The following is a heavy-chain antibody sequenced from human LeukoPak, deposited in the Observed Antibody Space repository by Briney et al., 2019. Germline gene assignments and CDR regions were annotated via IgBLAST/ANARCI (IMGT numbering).Heavy chain of an antibody. CDR3: ARQGSASSGYYYGRIDYFDY. D-gene: IGHD3-22*01. V-gene: IGHV4-39*01. CDR2: IYYSEST. Sequence: PSETLSLTCTVSGGSISSSSYYWGWIRQPPGKGLEWIGSIYYSESTYYNPSLKSRVTISVDTSKNQFSLKLSSVTAADTAVYYCARQGSASSGYYYGRIDYFDYWGQGTLVTVSS. CDR1: GGSISSSSYY. J-gene: IGHJ4*02.